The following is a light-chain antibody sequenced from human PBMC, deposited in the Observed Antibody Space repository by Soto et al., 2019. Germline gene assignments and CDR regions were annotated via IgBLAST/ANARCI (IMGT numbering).Light chain of an antibody. Sequence: QSALTQPASVSGAPGQSITISCTGTSSDVGTYNLVSWHQRHPGKAPKLSIYEVNKRSSGVSNRFSGSKSGNTASLTISGLQAEDEADYYCCSYAGSDTFLFGGGTKLTVL. J-gene: IGLJ3*02. CDR3: CSYAGSDTFL. CDR2: EVN. CDR1: SSDVGTYNL. V-gene: IGLV2-23*02.